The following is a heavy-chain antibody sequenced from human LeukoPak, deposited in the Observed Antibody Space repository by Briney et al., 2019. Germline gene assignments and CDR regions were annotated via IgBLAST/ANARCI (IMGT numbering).Heavy chain of an antibody. CDR2: INQSGST. CDR1: GGSFSGYY. Sequence: SETLSLTCAVYGGSFSGYYWGWIRQPPGKGLEWIGQINQSGSTNYNPSLKSRVSISLDTSKNQFSLKLSSVTAADTAVYYCARDLSGIAGYTYGRGIDYWGQGTLVTVSS. J-gene: IGHJ4*02. CDR3: ARDLSGIAGYTYGRGIDY. V-gene: IGHV4-34*01. D-gene: IGHD5-18*01.